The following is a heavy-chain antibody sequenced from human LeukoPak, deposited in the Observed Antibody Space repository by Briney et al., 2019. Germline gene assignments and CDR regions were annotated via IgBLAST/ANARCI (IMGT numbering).Heavy chain of an antibody. CDR2: INHSGST. Sequence: SETLSLTCAVYGGSFSGYYWSWIRQPPGKGLEWIGEINHSGSTNYNPSLKSRVTISVDTSKNQFSLKLSSVTAADTAVYYCARDPASSWYEYGYWGQGTLVTVSS. J-gene: IGHJ4*02. CDR3: ARDPASSWYEYGY. CDR1: GGSFSGYY. V-gene: IGHV4-34*01. D-gene: IGHD6-13*01.